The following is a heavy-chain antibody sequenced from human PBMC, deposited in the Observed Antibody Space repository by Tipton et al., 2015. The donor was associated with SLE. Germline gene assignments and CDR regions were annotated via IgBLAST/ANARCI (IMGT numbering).Heavy chain of an antibody. J-gene: IGHJ4*02. D-gene: IGHD3-16*01. Sequence: TLSLTCTVSGGSLSSRCYYWGWIRQPPGKGLEWIGRIYYSGSTYYNPSPKSRVTITVDTSKNQFSLKLSSVTAADTAVYYCARSMLTTKRVFDYWGQGNLVTVSS. CDR2: IYYSGST. CDR1: GGSLSSRCYY. V-gene: IGHV4-39*01. CDR3: ARSMLTTKRVFDY.